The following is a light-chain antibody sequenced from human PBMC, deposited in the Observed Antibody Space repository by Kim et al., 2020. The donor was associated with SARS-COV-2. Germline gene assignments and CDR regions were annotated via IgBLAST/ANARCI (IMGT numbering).Light chain of an antibody. CDR2: GKN. CDR1: SLRSYY. V-gene: IGLV3-19*01. CDR3: NSRDSSGNHYVV. Sequence: LGQTVRITCQGDSLRSYYASWYQQKPGQAPVLVIYGKNNRPSGIPDRFSGSSSGNTASLTITGAQAEDEADHYCNSRDSSGNHYVVFGGGTKLTVL. J-gene: IGLJ2*01.